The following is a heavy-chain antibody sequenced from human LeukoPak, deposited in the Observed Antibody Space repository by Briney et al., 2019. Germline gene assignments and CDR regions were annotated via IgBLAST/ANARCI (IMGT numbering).Heavy chain of an antibody. CDR1: GYTFTGYY. Sequence: ASVKVSCKASGYTFTGYYIHWVRQAPGQGLEWMGWINPNSGGTNCAQNFQGRVTMTRDTSISTVYMELSRLRSDDTAVFYCARVKEDCRSNSCYLNWFDPWGQGTLVTVSS. D-gene: IGHD2-2*01. CDR3: ARVKEDCRSNSCYLNWFDP. CDR2: INPNSGGT. J-gene: IGHJ5*02. V-gene: IGHV1-2*02.